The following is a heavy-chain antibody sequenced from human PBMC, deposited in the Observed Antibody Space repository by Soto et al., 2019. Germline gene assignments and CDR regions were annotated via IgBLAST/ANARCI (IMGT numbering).Heavy chain of an antibody. Sequence: GGSLRLSCAASGFTFSSYSMNWVRQAPGKWLEWVSYISSSSSTIYYADSVKGRFTISRDNAKNSLYLQMNSLRDEDTAVYYCARARPHYDYVWGSYRYTGSIRYFDYWGQGTLVTVSS. CDR3: ARARPHYDYVWGSYRYTGSIRYFDY. D-gene: IGHD3-16*02. CDR1: GFTFSSYS. V-gene: IGHV3-48*02. J-gene: IGHJ4*02. CDR2: ISSSSSTI.